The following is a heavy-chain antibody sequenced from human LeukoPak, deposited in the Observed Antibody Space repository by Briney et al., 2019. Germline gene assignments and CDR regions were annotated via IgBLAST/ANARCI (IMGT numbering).Heavy chain of an antibody. D-gene: IGHD3-3*01. CDR1: GYSISSGYY. J-gene: IGHJ4*02. CDR3: ARLQIFGLYYFDY. CDR2: INHSGST. V-gene: IGHV4-38-2*02. Sequence: SETLSLTCTVSGYSISSGYYWSWIRQPPGKGLEWIGEINHSGSTNYNPSLKSRVTISVDTSKNQFSLKLSSVTAADTAVYYCARLQIFGLYYFDYWGQGTLVTVSS.